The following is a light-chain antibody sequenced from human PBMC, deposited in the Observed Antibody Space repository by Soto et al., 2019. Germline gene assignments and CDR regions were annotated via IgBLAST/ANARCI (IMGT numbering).Light chain of an antibody. CDR1: QSLVHSDGNTY. Sequence: DFLITQPQLSSPVTLVQPASISCRSSQSLVHSDGNTYLSWLQQRPGQPPRLLIYKVSNRFSGVPDRFSGSGAETDFTLRISRVEPEDVGVYYCMQATHSPWAFGLGTKVDIK. CDR2: KVS. CDR3: MQATHSPWA. V-gene: IGKV2-24*01. J-gene: IGKJ1*01.